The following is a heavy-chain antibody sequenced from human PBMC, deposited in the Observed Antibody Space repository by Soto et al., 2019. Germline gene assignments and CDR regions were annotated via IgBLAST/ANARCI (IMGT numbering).Heavy chain of an antibody. Sequence: SETLSLTCAVYGGSFSGYYWSWIRQPPGKGLEWIGEINHSGSTNYNPSLKSRVTISVDTSKNQFSLKLSSVTAADTAVYYCARRRYFDWLLSKNLGFDYWGQGTLVTVSS. V-gene: IGHV4-34*01. CDR3: ARRRYFDWLLSKNLGFDY. CDR2: INHSGST. D-gene: IGHD3-9*01. J-gene: IGHJ4*02. CDR1: GGSFSGYY.